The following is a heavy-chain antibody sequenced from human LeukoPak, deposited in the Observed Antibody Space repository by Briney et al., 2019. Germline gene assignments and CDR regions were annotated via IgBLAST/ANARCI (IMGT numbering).Heavy chain of an antibody. D-gene: IGHD3-22*01. CDR1: GGSFSGYY. Sequence: SETLSLTCAVYGGSFSGYYWSWIRQPPGKGLEWIGEINHSGSTNYNPSLKSRVTISVDKSKNQFSLKLSSVTAADTAVYYCARDRRPPSSGYYYYFDYWGQGTLVTVSS. V-gene: IGHV4-34*01. CDR3: ARDRRPPSSGYYYYFDY. CDR2: INHSGST. J-gene: IGHJ4*02.